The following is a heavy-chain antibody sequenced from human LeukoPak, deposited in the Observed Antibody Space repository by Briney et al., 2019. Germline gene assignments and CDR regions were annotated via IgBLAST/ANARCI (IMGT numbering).Heavy chain of an antibody. V-gene: IGHV3-23*01. CDR3: ARDFGQSYGMDV. D-gene: IGHD3-3*01. CDR2: ISGSGGTT. CDR1: GFTFSTYA. Sequence: GGSLRLSCAASGFTFSTYAMSWVRQAPGKGLEWVSAISGSGGTTYYADSVKGRFTISRDNAKNSLYLQMNSLRAEDTAVYYCARDFGQSYGMDVWGQGTTVTVSS. J-gene: IGHJ6*02.